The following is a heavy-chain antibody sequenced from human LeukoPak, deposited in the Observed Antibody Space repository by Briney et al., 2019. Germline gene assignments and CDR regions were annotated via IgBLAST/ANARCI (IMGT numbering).Heavy chain of an antibody. CDR3: ASSIAVAGTVFDY. V-gene: IGHV1-69*04. Sequence: SVKVSCKASGGTFSSYAISWVRQAPGQGLEWMGRIIPILGIVNYAQKFQGRVTITADKSTSTAYMELSSLRSEDTAVYYCASSIAVAGTVFDYWGQGTLVTVSS. CDR1: GGTFSSYA. J-gene: IGHJ4*02. D-gene: IGHD6-19*01. CDR2: IIPILGIV.